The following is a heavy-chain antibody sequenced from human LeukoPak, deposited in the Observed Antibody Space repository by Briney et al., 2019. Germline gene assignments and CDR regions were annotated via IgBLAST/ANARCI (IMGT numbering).Heavy chain of an antibody. V-gene: IGHV3-21*01. CDR3: ARDPYSGSYGDYYYYYMDV. Sequence: GGSLRLSCAASGFTFHNLTMNWVRQAPGKGLEWVSSITSSGTYIYYADSVKGRFTISRDNAKNSLYLQMNSLRPEDTAVYYCARDPYSGSYGDYYYYYMDVWGKGTTVTISS. CDR2: ITSSGTYI. J-gene: IGHJ6*03. CDR1: GFTFHNLT. D-gene: IGHD1-26*01.